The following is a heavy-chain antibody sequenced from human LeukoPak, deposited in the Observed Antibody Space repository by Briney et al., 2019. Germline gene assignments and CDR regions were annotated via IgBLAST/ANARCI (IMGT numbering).Heavy chain of an antibody. CDR2: IYYSGNT. V-gene: IGHV4-31*03. CDR1: GGSISSGGYY. Sequence: SQTLSLTCTVSGGSISSGGYYWSWIRQHPGKGLEWIGYIYYSGNTYYNPSLKSRVTISVDTSKNQFSLKLSSVTAADTAVYYCARGNYVVSSYFDYWGQGTLVTVSS. J-gene: IGHJ4*02. D-gene: IGHD1-7*01. CDR3: ARGNYVVSSYFDY.